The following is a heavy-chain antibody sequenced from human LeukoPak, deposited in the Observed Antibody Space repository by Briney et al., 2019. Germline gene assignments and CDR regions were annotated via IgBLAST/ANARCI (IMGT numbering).Heavy chain of an antibody. J-gene: IGHJ4*02. D-gene: IGHD5-12*01. Sequence: GASVKVSCKASGDNFTRLAISWVRQAPGQGLEWLGWISAYGGDTDYARKLQGRVTMTTDTSTSTAYMELRSLRSDDTAVYYCAASLTYGYDGRTHTFDFWGQGTLVIVSS. CDR1: GDNFTRLA. CDR2: ISAYGGDT. V-gene: IGHV1-18*01. CDR3: AASLTYGYDGRTHTFDF.